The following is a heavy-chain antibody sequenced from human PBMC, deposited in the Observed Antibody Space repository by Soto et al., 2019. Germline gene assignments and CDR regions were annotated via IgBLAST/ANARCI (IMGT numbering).Heavy chain of an antibody. V-gene: IGHV1-2*04. CDR2: INPNSGGT. J-gene: IGHJ6*02. D-gene: IGHD6-13*01. Sequence: ASVQVSCKASGYTFTGYYMHWVRQAPGQGLEWMGWINPNSGGTNYAQKFQGWVTMTRDTSISTAYMELSRLRSDDTAVHYCARGRIAAAGDRKFMDVWRQGTTVTVSS. CDR1: GYTFTGYY. CDR3: ARGRIAAAGDRKFMDV.